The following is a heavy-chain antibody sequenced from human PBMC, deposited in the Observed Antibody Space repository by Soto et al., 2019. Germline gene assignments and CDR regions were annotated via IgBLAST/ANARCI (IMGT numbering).Heavy chain of an antibody. Sequence: GSLRLSCVGSGFTFGDSYMSWIRQAPGKGLEWLSYISPGSRYPAYADSVKGRFTISRDNAKRSLYLQMMSLTAEDTAIYYCVRGGGGGLFDPWGQGTMVTVS. J-gene: IGHJ5*02. V-gene: IGHV3-11*06. D-gene: IGHD2-15*01. CDR3: VRGGGGGLFDP. CDR1: GFTFGDSY. CDR2: ISPGSRYP.